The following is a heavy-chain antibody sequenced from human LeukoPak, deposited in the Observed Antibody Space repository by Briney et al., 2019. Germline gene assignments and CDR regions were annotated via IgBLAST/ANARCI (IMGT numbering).Heavy chain of an antibody. CDR1: GFTFSIHN. V-gene: IGHV3-48*04. Sequence: GGSLRLSCAASGFTFSIHNMVWVRQAPGKGLEWISYINSGGDATHYADSVKGRFTISRDDAKNSLYMQMNSLTAEDTAVYYCARGAGRYGDYRDYWGQGTLVTVSS. J-gene: IGHJ4*02. CDR2: INSGGDAT. D-gene: IGHD4-17*01. CDR3: ARGAGRYGDYRDY.